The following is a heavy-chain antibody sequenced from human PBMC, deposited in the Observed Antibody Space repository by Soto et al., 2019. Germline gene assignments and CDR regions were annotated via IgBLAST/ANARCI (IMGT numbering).Heavy chain of an antibody. CDR3: ARCVYCSSTSRFDI. V-gene: IGHV4-59*08. Sequence: QVQLQESGPGLVKPSETLSLTCTVSGGSISSYYWSWIRQPPGKGLEWIGYIYYSGSTNYNPSLKCRVTISVDTSKNQFSLKLSSVTAADTAVYYCARCVYCSSTSRFDIWGQGTMVTVSS. CDR2: IYYSGST. CDR1: GGSISSYY. J-gene: IGHJ3*02. D-gene: IGHD2-2*01.